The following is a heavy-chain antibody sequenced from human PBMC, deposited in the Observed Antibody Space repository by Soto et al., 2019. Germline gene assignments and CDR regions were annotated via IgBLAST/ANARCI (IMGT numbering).Heavy chain of an antibody. Sequence: GSLRLSCAASGFTFSSHWMHWVRQAPGKGLAWVSRINSDGSITTYADSVKGRFTISRDNAKNTLYLQMDSLRVEDTAVYYCARSSGWYDYWGQGTLVTVSS. V-gene: IGHV3-74*01. J-gene: IGHJ4*02. CDR2: INSDGSIT. D-gene: IGHD6-13*01. CDR3: ARSSGWYDY. CDR1: GFTFSSHW.